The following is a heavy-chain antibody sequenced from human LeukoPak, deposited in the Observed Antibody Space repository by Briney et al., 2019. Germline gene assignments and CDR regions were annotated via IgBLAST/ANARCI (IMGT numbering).Heavy chain of an antibody. D-gene: IGHD3-16*01. J-gene: IGHJ4*02. CDR2: IKKDGREK. CDR1: GFTFSSNY. CDR3: LQRGFDY. Sequence: GGSLRLSCAASGFTFSSNYMTWVRQAPGKGLEWVANIKKDGREKHYVDSVEGRFTISRDNAKNSLYLQMNSLRVEDTAVCYCLQRGFDYWGQGALVTVSS. V-gene: IGHV3-7*01.